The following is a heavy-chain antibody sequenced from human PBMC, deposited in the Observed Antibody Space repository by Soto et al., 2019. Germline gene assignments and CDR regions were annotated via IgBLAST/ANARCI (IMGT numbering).Heavy chain of an antibody. CDR2: IIPIFGTA. Sequence: QVQLVQSGAEVKKPGSSVKVSCKASGGTFSGYAISWVRQAPGQGLEWMGGIIPIFGTANYAQKFQGRVTITADEYTSTAYMELSSLRSEDTAQYYCARYCISISCWRRIDFCLWGRGTLVTVSS. CDR3: ARYCISISCWRRIDFCL. V-gene: IGHV1-69*12. CDR1: GGTFSGYA. J-gene: IGHJ2*01. D-gene: IGHD2-2*01.